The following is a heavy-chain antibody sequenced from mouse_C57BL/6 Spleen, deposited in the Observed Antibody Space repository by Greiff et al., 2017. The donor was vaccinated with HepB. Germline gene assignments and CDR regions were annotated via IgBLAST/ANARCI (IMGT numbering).Heavy chain of an antibody. CDR1: GYAFSSYW. D-gene: IGHD1-1*01. J-gene: IGHJ4*01. CDR2: IYPGDGDT. V-gene: IGHV1-80*01. Sequence: QVQLKGSGAELVKPGASVKISCKASGYAFSSYWMNWVKQRPGKGLEWIGQIYPGDGDTNYNGKFKGKATLTADKSSSTAYMQLSSLTSEDSAVYFCASNLRRGFMDYWGQGTSVTVSS. CDR3: ASNLRRGFMDY.